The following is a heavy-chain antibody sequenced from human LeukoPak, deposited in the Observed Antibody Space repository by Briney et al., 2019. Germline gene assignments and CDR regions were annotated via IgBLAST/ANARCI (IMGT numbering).Heavy chain of an antibody. CDR3: ARGGNYYDSSGYYRYYFDY. V-gene: IGHV1-8*01. CDR2: MNPNSSNT. CDR1: GYTFTSYV. J-gene: IGHJ4*02. Sequence: ASVKVSCKASGYTFTSYVINWVRQATGHRLEWMGWMNPNSSNTGYAQKFQGRVTMTRNTSISTAYMELSSLRSEDTAVYYCARGGNYYDSSGYYRYYFDYWGQGTLVTVSS. D-gene: IGHD3-22*01.